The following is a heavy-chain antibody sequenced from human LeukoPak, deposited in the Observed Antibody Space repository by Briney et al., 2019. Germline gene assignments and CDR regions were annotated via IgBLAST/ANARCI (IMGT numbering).Heavy chain of an antibody. V-gene: IGHV4-59*01. CDR3: ARGVARSSKFHFSYYFDY. CDR2: IYYSGST. Sequence: SETLSLTCTVSGGSISRYYWSWIRQPPGKGLEWIGNIYYSGSTNYNPSLKSRVTISIDTSRDQLSLTLSSVTAADTALYYCARGVARSSKFHFSYYFDYWGQGTLVTVSS. D-gene: IGHD6-6*01. J-gene: IGHJ4*02. CDR1: GGSISRYY.